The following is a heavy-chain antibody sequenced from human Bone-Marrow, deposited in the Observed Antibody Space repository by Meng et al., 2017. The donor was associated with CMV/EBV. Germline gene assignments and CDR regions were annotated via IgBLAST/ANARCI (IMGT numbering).Heavy chain of an antibody. CDR1: GFTFSSYA. CDR3: ARGLRAAAAHDAFDI. J-gene: IGHJ3*02. V-gene: IGHV3-30-3*01. Sequence: GESLKISCAASGFTFSSYAMHWVRQAPGKGLEWVAVISYDGSNKYYADSVKGRFTISRDNSKNTLYLQMNSLRAEDTAVYYCARGLRAAAAHDAFDIWGQGTMV. D-gene: IGHD6-13*01. CDR2: ISYDGSNK.